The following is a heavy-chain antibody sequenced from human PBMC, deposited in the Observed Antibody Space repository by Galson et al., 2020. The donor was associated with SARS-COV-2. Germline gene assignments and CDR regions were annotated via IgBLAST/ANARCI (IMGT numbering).Heavy chain of an antibody. D-gene: IGHD2-21*02. CDR3: AREENFFLVGTATRVCYFDY. Sequence: SETLSLTCAVYGGSFSGYYWSWIRQPPGKGLEWIGVINSSGSTNYNPSLKSRVTISVDTSKNHFSLKLSSVTAADTAVYYCAREENFFLVGTATRVCYFDYWGRGTLATVSS. V-gene: IGHV4-34*01. CDR2: INSSGST. J-gene: IGHJ4*02. CDR1: GGSFSGYY.